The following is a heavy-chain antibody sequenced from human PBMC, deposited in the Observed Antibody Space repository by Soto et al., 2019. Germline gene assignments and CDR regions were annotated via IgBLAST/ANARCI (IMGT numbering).Heavy chain of an antibody. CDR3: ARVKYSYGLDAFDI. V-gene: IGHV1-2*04. J-gene: IGHJ3*02. CDR2: INPNSGGT. Sequence: GASVKVSCKASGYTFTGYYMHWVRQAPGQGLEWMGWINPNSGGTNYAQKFQGWVTMTRDTSISTAYMELSRLRSDDTAVYYCARVKYSYGLDAFDIWGQGTMVTVSS. CDR1: GYTFTGYY. D-gene: IGHD5-18*01.